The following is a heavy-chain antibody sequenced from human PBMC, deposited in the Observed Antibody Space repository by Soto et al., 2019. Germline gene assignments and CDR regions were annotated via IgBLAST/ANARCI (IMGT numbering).Heavy chain of an antibody. D-gene: IGHD1-26*01. J-gene: IGHJ6*02. V-gene: IGHV3-21*01. CDR1: GFTFSDFD. CDR2: ITSNSVYV. CDR3: ARDLSGGNYYYHGLDV. Sequence: ESGGGLVKPGGSLRLSCAVSGFTFSDFDMSWVRQAPGKGLEWVSSITSNSVYVYYADSLKGRFTISRDNAKSSLYLQMNSLRADDTAVYYCARDLSGGNYYYHGLDVWGQGTTVTVSS.